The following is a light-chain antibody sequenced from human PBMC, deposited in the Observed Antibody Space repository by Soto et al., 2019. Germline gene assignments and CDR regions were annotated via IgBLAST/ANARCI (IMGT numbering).Light chain of an antibody. CDR2: GAS. J-gene: IGKJ2*01. Sequence: EIVLTQSPGTLSLSPGEGATLSCRASQTVSSTYLAWYQQKPGRAPSLLIHGASTRAAGIPDRFSASGSGKDFTLTLNSLESEEVAVDFCQQFGTSPYTVGQGTTVEIK. CDR1: QTVSSTY. V-gene: IGKV3-20*01. CDR3: QQFGTSPYT.